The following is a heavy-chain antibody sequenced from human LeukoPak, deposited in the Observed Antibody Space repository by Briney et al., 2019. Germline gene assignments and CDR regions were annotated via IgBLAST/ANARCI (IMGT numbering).Heavy chain of an antibody. Sequence: GGSLRLSCTASGFTFSDYAMSWVRQAPGKGLEWVGFIRSKAYGGKTEYAASVKGRFTISRDDSKSIAYLQMNSLNTEDTAVYYCTRVVPDAIGDYWGQGTLVTVSS. V-gene: IGHV3-49*04. CDR2: IRSKAYGGKT. CDR3: TRVVPDAIGDY. D-gene: IGHD2-2*01. CDR1: GFTFSDYA. J-gene: IGHJ4*02.